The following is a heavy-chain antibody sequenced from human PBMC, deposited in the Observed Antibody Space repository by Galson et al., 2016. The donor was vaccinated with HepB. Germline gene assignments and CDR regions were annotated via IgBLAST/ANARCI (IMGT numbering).Heavy chain of an antibody. V-gene: IGHV3-30*18. Sequence: SLRLSCEASGFTFSSYGMHWVRQAPGKGLEWVAVISYDGSYKYYADSVKGRFTISRDNSKNTLYLQMNSLRAEDTAVYYCAKVRQLAYSYGMDVWGQGTTVTVSS. CDR1: GFTFSSYG. CDR3: AKVRQLAYSYGMDV. CDR2: ISYDGSYK. J-gene: IGHJ6*02. D-gene: IGHD6-6*01.